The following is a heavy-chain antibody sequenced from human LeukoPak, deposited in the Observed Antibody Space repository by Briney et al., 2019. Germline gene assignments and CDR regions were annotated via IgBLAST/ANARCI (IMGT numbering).Heavy chain of an antibody. CDR1: GGSISSGGYY. Sequence: PSQTLSLTCTVSGGSISSGGYYWSWIRQPPGKGLEWIGYIYHSGSTYYNPSLKSRVTISVDRSKNQFSLKLSSVTAADTAVYYCARVYYYESSGYLDYWGQGTLVTVSP. J-gene: IGHJ4*02. CDR3: ARVYYYESSGYLDY. CDR2: IYHSGST. V-gene: IGHV4-30-2*01. D-gene: IGHD3-22*01.